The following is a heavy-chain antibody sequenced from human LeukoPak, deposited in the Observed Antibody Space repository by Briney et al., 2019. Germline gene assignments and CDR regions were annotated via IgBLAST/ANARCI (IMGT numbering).Heavy chain of an antibody. CDR1: GGSISSGGYS. V-gene: IGHV4-30-2*01. Sequence: SETLSLTCAVSGGSISSGGYSWSWIRQPPGKGLEWIGYIYHSGSTYYNPSLKRRVTISVDRSKNQFSLKLSSVTAADTAVYYCARGFSGSGNKSYYYGMDVWGQGTTVTVSS. J-gene: IGHJ6*02. CDR3: ARGFSGSGNKSYYYGMDV. CDR2: IYHSGST. D-gene: IGHD3-3*01.